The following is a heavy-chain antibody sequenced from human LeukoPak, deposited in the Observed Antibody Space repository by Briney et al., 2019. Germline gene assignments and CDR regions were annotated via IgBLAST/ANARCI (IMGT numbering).Heavy chain of an antibody. CDR2: IRDSGEA. CDR1: GFTFSDYY. D-gene: IGHD3/OR15-3a*01. J-gene: IGHJ5*02. Sequence: GGSLRLSCAASGFTFSDYYMSWIRQAPGKGLEWVGLIRDSGEAFYADFARGRFAISRDESENTLYLQMSSLRVEDTAVYFCARDRAANQDWVEFDPWGQGTPVIVSS. CDR3: ARDRAANQDWVEFDP. V-gene: IGHV3-66*03.